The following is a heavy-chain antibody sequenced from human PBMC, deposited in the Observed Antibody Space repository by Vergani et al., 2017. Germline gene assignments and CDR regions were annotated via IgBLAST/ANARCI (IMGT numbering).Heavy chain of an antibody. D-gene: IGHD2-2*01. Sequence: EVQLVQSGAEVKKPGESLKISCKGSRYSFTSYWIGWVRQMPGKGLEWMRIIYPGDSDTRYSPSFQGQVTISADKSISTAYLQWSSLKASDTAMYYCARRYCSSTSCYGSTRWFDPWGQGTLVTVSS. CDR1: RYSFTSYW. V-gene: IGHV5-51*03. CDR3: ARRYCSSTSCYGSTRWFDP. CDR2: IYPGDSDT. J-gene: IGHJ5*02.